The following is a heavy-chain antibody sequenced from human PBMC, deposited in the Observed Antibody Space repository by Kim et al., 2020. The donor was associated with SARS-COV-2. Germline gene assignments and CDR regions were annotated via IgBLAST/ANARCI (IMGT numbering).Heavy chain of an antibody. Sequence: SGPTLVNPTQTLTLTCTFSGFSLSTSGVGVGWIRQPPGKALEWLALIYWDDDKRYSPSLKSRPTITKDTSKNQVVLTMTNMHPVDTATYYCAHRLGREAAGPYFDYWDPGTLVTVSS. CDR2: IYWDDDK. V-gene: IGHV2-5*02. CDR3: AHRLGREAAGPYFDY. D-gene: IGHD6-13*01. CDR1: GFSLSTSGVG. J-gene: IGHJ4*02.